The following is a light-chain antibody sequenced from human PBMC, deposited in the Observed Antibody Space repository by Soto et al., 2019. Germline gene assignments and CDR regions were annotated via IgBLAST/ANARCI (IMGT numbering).Light chain of an antibody. CDR3: QQRYNWPNT. CDR2: DAS. J-gene: IGKJ2*01. Sequence: EIVLTQSPATLYLSPGERATLSCRASQSVGTYLAWYQHNPGHAPRLLIYDASNRATGIPARVSGRGSGTDLNLHISRPEAEAFALYYCQQRYNWPNTFGQGTKLEIK. CDR1: QSVGTY. V-gene: IGKV3-11*01.